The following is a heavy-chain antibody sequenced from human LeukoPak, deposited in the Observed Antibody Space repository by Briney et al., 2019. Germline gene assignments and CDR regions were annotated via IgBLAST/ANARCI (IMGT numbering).Heavy chain of an antibody. CDR3: AKDLDRFNWNGGFDF. V-gene: IGHV3-23*01. CDR1: RFALSRYA. Sequence: GGSLRLSRAGSRFALSRYAMSWVRGAPGKRLECVLAIGSPGGSTYYADFVKGRLTISRDNSKNTLSVQMNSLRAEDTAVYYCAKDLDRFNWNGGFDFWGQGTLVTVSS. J-gene: IGHJ4*02. CDR2: IGSPGGST. D-gene: IGHD1-1*01.